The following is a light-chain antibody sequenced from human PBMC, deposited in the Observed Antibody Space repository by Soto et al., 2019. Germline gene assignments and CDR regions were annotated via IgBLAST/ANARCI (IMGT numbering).Light chain of an antibody. CDR3: QQYDSSPLT. J-gene: IGKJ4*01. CDR1: QSVDSNY. Sequence: EIVLTQSPDTLSLSPGERATLSCRASQSVDSNYSAWYQQKPGQAPRVLIYDASIRATGIPDRFSGSGSGTDFTLTISRLEPEDSAVYYCQQYDSSPLTFGGGTKV. V-gene: IGKV3-20*01. CDR2: DAS.